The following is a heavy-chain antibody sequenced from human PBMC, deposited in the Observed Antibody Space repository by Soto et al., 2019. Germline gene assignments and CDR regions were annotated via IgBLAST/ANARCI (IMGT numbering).Heavy chain of an antibody. CDR2: ISSSSSYI. D-gene: IGHD5-18*01. CDR3: ARDGFYGYGDVGMDV. CDR1: GFTFSSYS. J-gene: IGHJ6*02. V-gene: IGHV3-21*01. Sequence: GGSLRLSCAASGFTFSSYSMNWVRQAPGKGLEWVSSISSSSSYIYYADSVKGRFTISRDNAKNSLYLQMNSLRAEDTAVYYCARDGFYGYGDVGMDVWGQGTTVTVSS.